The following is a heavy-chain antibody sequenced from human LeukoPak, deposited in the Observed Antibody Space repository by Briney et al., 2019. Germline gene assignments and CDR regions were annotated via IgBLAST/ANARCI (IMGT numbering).Heavy chain of an antibody. D-gene: IGHD3-10*01. CDR3: ARGRSDYYLDS. Sequence: ASVKVSCKASGYTFTGYYIHWLRQAPGQGLEWMGFINPNSGGTNYAQKFQGRVTMTRDTSISTAYMGLSRLTSDDTAVYYCARGRSDYYLDSWGQGTLVTVSS. J-gene: IGHJ4*02. CDR2: INPNSGGT. CDR1: GYTFTGYY. V-gene: IGHV1-2*02.